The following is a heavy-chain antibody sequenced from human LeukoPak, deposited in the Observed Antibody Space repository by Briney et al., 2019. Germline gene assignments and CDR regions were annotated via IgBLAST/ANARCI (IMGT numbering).Heavy chain of an antibody. D-gene: IGHD1-26*01. CDR3: ARDASGSTTGLLTT. CDR2: VSTSSYYI. CDR1: GFTLRRYT. J-gene: IGHJ4*02. Sequence: PGGSLRLSCVASGFTLRRYTMNWVRQAPGKGLEWVSYVSTSSYYIYYADSVKGRFTISRDDAKNPLYLQMNSLRAEDTAIYYCARDASGSTTGLLTTGGQGTLVTVSS. V-gene: IGHV3-21*01.